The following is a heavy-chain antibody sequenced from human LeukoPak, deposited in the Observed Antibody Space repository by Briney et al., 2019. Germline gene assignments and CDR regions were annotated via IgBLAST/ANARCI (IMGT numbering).Heavy chain of an antibody. J-gene: IGHJ4*02. CDR3: ARVLADDDY. CDR2: INPSGGST. CDR1: GYTFTSYY. D-gene: IGHD3-3*01. V-gene: IGHV1-46*01. Sequence: ASVKVSCKASGYTFTSYYLHWVRQAPGQGLERMGIINPSGGSTSYAQNFQGRVTMTRDTSTSTVYMELSSLRSEDTAVYYCARVLADDDYWGQGTLVTVSS.